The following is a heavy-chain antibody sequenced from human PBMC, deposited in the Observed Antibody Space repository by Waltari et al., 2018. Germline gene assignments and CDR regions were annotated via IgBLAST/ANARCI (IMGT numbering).Heavy chain of an antibody. Sequence: EVQLLESGGGLVQPGGSLRLSCAASGFTFSSYAMSWVRQAPGKGLEWVSAISGRGGSTYYADSVKGRFTISRDNSKNTLYLQMNSLRAEDTAVYYCAKLSRYWIQLWPYFDYWGQGTLVTVSS. J-gene: IGHJ4*02. CDR2: ISGRGGST. CDR3: AKLSRYWIQLWPYFDY. D-gene: IGHD5-18*01. V-gene: IGHV3-23*01. CDR1: GFTFSSYA.